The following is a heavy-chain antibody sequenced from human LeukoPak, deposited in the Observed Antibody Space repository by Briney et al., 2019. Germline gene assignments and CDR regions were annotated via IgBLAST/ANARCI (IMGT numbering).Heavy chain of an antibody. CDR3: ARDDSSGPQVY. V-gene: IGHV1-46*01. Sequence: ASVKVSCKASGYTFISYYMHWGRRAPGEGGEWMGRINPSGASTKYAQKLQGRVPMPRDTSTSTVYMELSSLRSEDTAVYYCARDDSSGPQVYWGQGTLVTVSS. D-gene: IGHD3-22*01. CDR2: INPSGAST. J-gene: IGHJ4*02. CDR1: GYTFISYY.